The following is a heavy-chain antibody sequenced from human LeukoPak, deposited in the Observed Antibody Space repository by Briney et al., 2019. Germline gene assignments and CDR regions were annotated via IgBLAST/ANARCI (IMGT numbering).Heavy chain of an antibody. J-gene: IGHJ4*02. CDR1: GGSISSYY. D-gene: IGHD3-16*01. CDR2: IYYSGST. V-gene: IGHV4-59*01. CDR3: ASGGGLYFDY. Sequence: SETLSLTCTVSGGSISSYYWSWIRQPPGKGLEWIGYIYYSGSTNYNPSLKSRVTISVDTSKNQFSLKLSSVTAADTAVYYCASGGGLYFDYWGQGTLVTVSS.